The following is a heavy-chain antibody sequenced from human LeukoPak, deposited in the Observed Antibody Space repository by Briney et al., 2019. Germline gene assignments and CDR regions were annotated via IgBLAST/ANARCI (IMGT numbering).Heavy chain of an antibody. Sequence: PSQTLSLTCTVSGGSISSGSYSWSWIRQPAGKGLEWIGRIYTSGSTNYNPSLKSRVTISVDTSKNQFSLKLSSVTAADTAVYYCARDRTTWGSYFDYWGQGTLVTVSS. D-gene: IGHD2/OR15-2a*01. V-gene: IGHV4-61*02. CDR1: GGSISSGSYS. J-gene: IGHJ4*02. CDR2: IYTSGST. CDR3: ARDRTTWGSYFDY.